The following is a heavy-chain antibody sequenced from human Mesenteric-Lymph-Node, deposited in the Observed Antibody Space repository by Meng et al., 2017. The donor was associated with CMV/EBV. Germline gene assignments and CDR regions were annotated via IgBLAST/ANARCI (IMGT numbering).Heavy chain of an antibody. CDR2: IRGGGGST. CDR3: ARDKSVGATTDAFDI. J-gene: IGHJ3*02. CDR1: GFTFSSYA. D-gene: IGHD1-26*01. Sequence: GESLKISCAASGFTFSSYAMSWVRQAPGKGLEWVSAIRGGGGSTYYADSVKGRFTISRDNSKNTLYLEMNSLRAEDTAVYYCARDKSVGATTDAFDIWGQGTMVTVSS. V-gene: IGHV3-23*01.